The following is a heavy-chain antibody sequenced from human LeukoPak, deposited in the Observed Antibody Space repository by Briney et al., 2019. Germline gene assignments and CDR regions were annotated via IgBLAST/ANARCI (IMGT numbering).Heavy chain of an antibody. CDR2: ISSSSGTI. V-gene: IGHV3-48*02. J-gene: IGHJ4*02. CDR1: GFTFSSYS. CDR3: ARVWHCTSTSCYDY. D-gene: IGHD2-2*01. Sequence: GGSLRLSCAASGFTFSSYSMNWVRQAPGKGLEWVSYISSSSGTIYYADSVRGRFTISRDNAKNSLYLQMTSLIDEDTAVYYCARVWHCTSTSCYDYWGQGTLVTVSS.